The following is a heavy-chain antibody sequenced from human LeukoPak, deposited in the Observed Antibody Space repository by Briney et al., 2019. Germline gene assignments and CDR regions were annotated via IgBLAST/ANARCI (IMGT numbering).Heavy chain of an antibody. Sequence: SETLSLTCTVSGGSISSYYWSWIRQPPGKGLEWIGYIYYSGSTNYNPSLKSRVTISVDTSKNQFSLKLSSVTAADTAVYYCARLQGPPTVVTPGAFDYWGQGTLVTVSS. CDR2: IYYSGST. CDR1: GGSISSYY. J-gene: IGHJ4*02. V-gene: IGHV4-59*08. D-gene: IGHD4-23*01. CDR3: ARLQGPPTVVTPGAFDY.